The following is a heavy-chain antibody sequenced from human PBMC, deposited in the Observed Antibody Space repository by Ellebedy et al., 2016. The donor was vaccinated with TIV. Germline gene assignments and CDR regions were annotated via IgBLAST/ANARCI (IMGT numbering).Heavy chain of an antibody. D-gene: IGHD6-19*01. Sequence: GESLKISCVASGFSFSDYCMHWVRQAPGKGLEWVSRIKGDESRRTDYADSVKGRFTVSRDNAKNTLYLQMNRLRAEDTAVYYCAKDLHVAGCDYWGQGTLVTVSS. J-gene: IGHJ4*02. CDR3: AKDLHVAGCDY. CDR1: GFSFSDYC. V-gene: IGHV3-74*01. CDR2: IKGDESRR.